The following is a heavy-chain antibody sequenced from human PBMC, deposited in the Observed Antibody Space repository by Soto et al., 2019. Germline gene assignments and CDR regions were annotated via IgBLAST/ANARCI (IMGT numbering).Heavy chain of an antibody. D-gene: IGHD6-13*01. Sequence: QIQLVQSGAEVTRPGASVRVSCKSSGYTFTSFYIHWVRQAPGQGREWMVIINPSGGITNFAQRFQGRVTMTRDMSTNTHYMELSSLKSDDTAVYYCASRPAFSSSWYGIPPDPSHGMDVWGQGTTVTVS. J-gene: IGHJ6*02. CDR2: INPSGGIT. CDR1: GYTFTSFY. V-gene: IGHV1-46*01. CDR3: ASRPAFSSSWYGIPPDPSHGMDV.